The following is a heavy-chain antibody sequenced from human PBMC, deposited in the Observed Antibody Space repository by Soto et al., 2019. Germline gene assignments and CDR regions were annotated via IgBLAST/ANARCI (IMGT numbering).Heavy chain of an antibody. V-gene: IGHV3-7*01. D-gene: IGHD6-13*01. CDR3: ASLRRRWYLNFDY. CDR2: IKQDGSEK. J-gene: IGHJ4*02. Sequence: PGGSLRLSCAASGFTFSSYWMSWVRQAPGKGLEWVANIKQDGSEKYYVDSVKGRFTISRDNAKNSLYLQMNSLRAEDTAVYYWASLRRRWYLNFDYWGQVTLVTVAS. CDR1: GFTFSSYW.